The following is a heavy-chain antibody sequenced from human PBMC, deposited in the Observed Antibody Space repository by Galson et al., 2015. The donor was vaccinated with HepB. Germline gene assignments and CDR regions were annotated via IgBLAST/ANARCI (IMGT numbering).Heavy chain of an antibody. D-gene: IGHD2-21*02. CDR3: AREEVVVTPWSAFDI. J-gene: IGHJ3*02. CDR2: ISSSSSYT. V-gene: IGHV3-11*05. CDR1: GFTFSDYY. Sequence: SLRLSCAASGFTFSDYYMSWIRQAPGKGLEWVSYISSSSSYTNYADSVKGRFTISRDNAKNSLYLQMNSLRAEDTAVYYCAREEVVVTPWSAFDIWGQGTMVTVSS.